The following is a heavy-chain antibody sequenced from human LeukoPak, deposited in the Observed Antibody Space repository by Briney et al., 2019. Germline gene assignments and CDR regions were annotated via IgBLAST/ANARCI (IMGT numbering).Heavy chain of an antibody. J-gene: IGHJ4*02. D-gene: IGHD3-10*01. V-gene: IGHV3-33*08. Sequence: GRSLRLSCAASGFTFSSYGMHWVRQAPGKGLEWVAVIWYDGSNKYYADSVKGRFTISRDNSKNTLYLQMNSLRAEDTAVYYCARDRKRMVRGVNVIDYWGQGTLVTVSS. CDR2: IWYDGSNK. CDR1: GFTFSSYG. CDR3: ARDRKRMVRGVNVIDY.